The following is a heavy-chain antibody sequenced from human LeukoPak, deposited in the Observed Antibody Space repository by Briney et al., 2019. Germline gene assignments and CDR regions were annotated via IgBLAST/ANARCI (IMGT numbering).Heavy chain of an antibody. CDR3: ARARYYGSGSYYARPYYYYYMDV. Sequence: GSSVKVSCKASGYTFTGYYMHWVRQAPGQGLEWMGWINPNSGGTNYAQKFQGRVTMTRDTSISTAYMELSRLRSDDTAVYYCARARYYGSGSYYARPYYYYYMDVWGKGTTVTVSS. D-gene: IGHD3-10*01. V-gene: IGHV1-2*02. CDR1: GYTFTGYY. CDR2: INPNSGGT. J-gene: IGHJ6*03.